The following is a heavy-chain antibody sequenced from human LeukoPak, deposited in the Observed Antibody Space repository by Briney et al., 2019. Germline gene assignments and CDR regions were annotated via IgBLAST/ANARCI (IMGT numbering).Heavy chain of an antibody. CDR2: ISYDGSNK. D-gene: IGHD4-17*01. V-gene: IGHV3-30-3*01. CDR3: AKEGTTVIRAGAFDI. J-gene: IGHJ3*02. Sequence: PGGSLRLSCAASGFTFSSYAMHWVRQAPGKGLEWVAVISYDGSNKYYADSVKGRFTISRDNSKNTLYLQMNSLRAEDTAVYYCAKEGTTVIRAGAFDIWGQGTMVTVSS. CDR1: GFTFSSYA.